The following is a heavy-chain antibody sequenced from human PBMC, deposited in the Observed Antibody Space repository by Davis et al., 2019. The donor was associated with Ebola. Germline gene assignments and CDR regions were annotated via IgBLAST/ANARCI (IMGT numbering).Heavy chain of an antibody. D-gene: IGHD3-3*01. Sequence: ASVKVSCKASGYTFTTYGISWVRQAPGQGLEWMGWISAYNGNTNYAQKLQGRVTMTTDTSTNTAYMELRSLRSDDTAVYYCARSAITIFGVPMGWFDPWGQEPWSPSPQ. V-gene: IGHV1-18*01. CDR3: ARSAITIFGVPMGWFDP. CDR2: ISAYNGNT. J-gene: IGHJ5*02. CDR1: GYTFTTYG.